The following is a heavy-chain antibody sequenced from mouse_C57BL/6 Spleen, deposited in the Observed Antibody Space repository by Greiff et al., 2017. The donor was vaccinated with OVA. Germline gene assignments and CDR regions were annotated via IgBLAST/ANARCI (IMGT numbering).Heavy chain of an antibody. J-gene: IGHJ2*01. CDR2: IDPSASYT. CDR3: ARSRDSSGYDFDY. V-gene: IGHV1-59*01. Sequence: QVQLQQPGAELVRPGTSVKLSCKASGYTFTSYWMPWVKQRPGQGLEWIGVIDPSASYTNYNQKFKGKATLTVDPSSSTAYMQLSSLTSEDSAVYYCARSRDSSGYDFDYWGQGTTLTVSS. D-gene: IGHD3-2*02. CDR1: GYTFTSYW.